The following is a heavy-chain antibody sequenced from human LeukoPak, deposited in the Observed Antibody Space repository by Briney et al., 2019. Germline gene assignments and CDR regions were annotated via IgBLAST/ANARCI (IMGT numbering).Heavy chain of an antibody. Sequence: ASVKVSCKASGYTFTSYAMNWVRQAPGQGLEWMGWINTNTGNPTYAQGFTGRFVFSLDTSVSTAYLQISSLKAEDTAFYYCARGYYDSSGYYYVSTHWGQGTLVTVSS. CDR2: INTNTGNP. J-gene: IGHJ4*02. D-gene: IGHD3-22*01. V-gene: IGHV7-4-1*02. CDR1: GYTFTSYA. CDR3: ARGYYDSSGYYYVSTH.